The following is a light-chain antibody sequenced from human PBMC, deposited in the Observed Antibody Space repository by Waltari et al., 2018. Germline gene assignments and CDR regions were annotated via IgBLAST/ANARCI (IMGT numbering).Light chain of an antibody. CDR2: GAS. CDR3: LHYGGSPHT. V-gene: IGKV3-20*01. Sequence: EIVLTQSPGTLSLSPGERATPSCRASQSVSRTYLAWYQQKPGQAPRHLIYGASSRATGITDRFSGSGSGTDFTLTVSRLEPEDFAVYYCLHYGGSPHTFGPGTKVDIK. CDR1: QSVSRTY. J-gene: IGKJ3*01.